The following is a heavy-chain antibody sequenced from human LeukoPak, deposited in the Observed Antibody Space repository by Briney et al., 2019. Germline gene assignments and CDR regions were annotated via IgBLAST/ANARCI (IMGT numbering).Heavy chain of an antibody. CDR1: GYSFTSYW. D-gene: IGHD3-3*01. CDR3: ARSLRFLEWLSNYYHDS. J-gene: IGHJ4*02. V-gene: IGHV5-51*01. Sequence: GESLKISCKGSGYSFTSYWIGWVRQMPGKGLEWMGIIYPGDSDTRYSPSFQGQVTISADKSISTAYLQWSSLKASDTARYYFARSLRFLEWLSNYYHDSWGQGTLVTVSS. CDR2: IYPGDSDT.